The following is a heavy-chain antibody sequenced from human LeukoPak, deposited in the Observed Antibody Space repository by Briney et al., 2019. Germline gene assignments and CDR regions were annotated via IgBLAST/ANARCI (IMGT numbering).Heavy chain of an antibody. CDR2: INPSGGST. J-gene: IGHJ6*02. CDR3: ARVIRDGSWTLDYYGMDV. V-gene: IGHV1-46*01. D-gene: IGHD6-13*01. Sequence: VASVKVSCKASGYTFTSYGISWVRQAPGQGLEWMGIINPSGGSTSYPQKFQGRVTMTRDTSTSTVYMELSSLRSEDTAVYYCARVIRDGSWTLDYYGMDVWGQGTTVTVSS. CDR1: GYTFTSYG.